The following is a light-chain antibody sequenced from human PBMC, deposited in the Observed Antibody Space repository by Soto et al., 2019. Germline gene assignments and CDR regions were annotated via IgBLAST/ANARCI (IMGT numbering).Light chain of an antibody. CDR1: PSLISW. J-gene: IGKJ4*01. CDR3: QQYNSYSLT. V-gene: IGKV1-5*03. CDR2: KAS. Sequence: DIQMTQSPSTLSASVGDRVTINCRASPSLISWLAWYQQKPGKAPKLLIYKASSLESGVPSRFSGSGSGTEFTLTISSLQPDDFATYYCQQYNSYSLTFGGGTKVEIK.